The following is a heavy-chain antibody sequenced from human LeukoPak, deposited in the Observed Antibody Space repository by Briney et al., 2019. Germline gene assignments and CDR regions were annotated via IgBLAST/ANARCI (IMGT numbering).Heavy chain of an antibody. J-gene: IGHJ4*02. V-gene: IGHV3-7*03. D-gene: IGHD6-19*01. Sequence: GGSLRFSCAASGFTFSNFWMNWVRQAPGKGLEWVANIKQDGSVKHYVDSVMGRFTISRDNTKNSLYLQMNSLRAEDTAVYYCAKATSVSWSSGWYFDYWGQGTLVTVSS. CDR1: GFTFSNFW. CDR2: IKQDGSVK. CDR3: AKATSVSWSSGWYFDY.